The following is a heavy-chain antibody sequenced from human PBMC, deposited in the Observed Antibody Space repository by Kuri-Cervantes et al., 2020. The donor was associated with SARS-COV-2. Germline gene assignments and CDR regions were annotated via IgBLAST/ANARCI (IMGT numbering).Heavy chain of an antibody. V-gene: IGHV3-30*18. J-gene: IGHJ3*02. Sequence: GGSLRLSCAASGFTFSSYGMHWVRQAPGKGLEWVAVISYDGSNKYYADSVKGRLTISRDNSKNTLYLQMNSLRAEDTAVYYCAKPVDTATDRYDAFDIWGQGTMVTVSS. D-gene: IGHD5-18*01. CDR1: GFTFSSYG. CDR3: AKPVDTATDRYDAFDI. CDR2: ISYDGSNK.